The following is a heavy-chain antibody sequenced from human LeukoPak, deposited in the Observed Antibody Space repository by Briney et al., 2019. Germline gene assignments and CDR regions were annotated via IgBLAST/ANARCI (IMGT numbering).Heavy chain of an antibody. CDR3: AKASWAWSTDAVR. Sequence: GGSLRLSCVASGLRFSSFAMSWVRQGPARGLEWVSSIRGNGETFYAVSVKGRFTLSSHGSRNTVYFQLNNLRVDDTAIYYCAKASWAWSTDAVRWGQGTLVTVS. V-gene: IGHV3-23*01. CDR1: GLRFSSFA. CDR2: IRGNGET. D-gene: IGHD3-3*01. J-gene: IGHJ4*02.